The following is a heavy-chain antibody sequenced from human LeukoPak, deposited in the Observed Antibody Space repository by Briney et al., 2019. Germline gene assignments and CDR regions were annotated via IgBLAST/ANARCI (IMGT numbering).Heavy chain of an antibody. J-gene: IGHJ4*02. CDR1: GYPFTALA. D-gene: IGHD3-22*01. CDR3: ATALASYYYDSTAYYPFDH. Sequence: ASVKVSCKVSGYPFTALAMHWVRQAPGNGLEWMGGFDPEDGERMYAQQFHGRLTMTEDTSTDTAYMELSSPGSGDTAVYYCATALASYYYDSTAYYPFDHWGQGTLVTVSS. V-gene: IGHV1-24*01. CDR2: FDPEDGER.